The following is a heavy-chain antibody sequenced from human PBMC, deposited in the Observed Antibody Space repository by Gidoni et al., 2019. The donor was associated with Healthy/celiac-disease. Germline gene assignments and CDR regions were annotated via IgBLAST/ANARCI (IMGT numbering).Heavy chain of an antibody. J-gene: IGHJ6*02. V-gene: IGHV4-34*01. CDR3: ARVVGGGGKYYYYGMDV. D-gene: IGHD2-15*01. CDR2: INHRGST. Sequence: QVQLQQWGAGLLKPSETLSHTCAVYGGSFRGYYWSWIRQPPGKGLEWIGEINHRGSTNYNPSLKSRVTISVDTSNNQFSLKLRSVTAADTSVYYWARVVGGGGKYYYYGMDVWGQGTTVTVSS. CDR1: GGSFRGYY.